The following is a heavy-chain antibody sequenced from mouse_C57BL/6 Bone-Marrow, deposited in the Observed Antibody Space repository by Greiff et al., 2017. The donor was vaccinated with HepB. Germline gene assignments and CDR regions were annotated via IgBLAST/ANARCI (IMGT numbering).Heavy chain of an antibody. Sequence: EVMLVESGEGLVKPGGSLKLSCAASGFTFSSYAMSWVRQTPEKRLEWVAYISSGGDYIYYADTVKGRFTISRDNARNTLYLQMSSLKSEDTAMYYCTRDLTGYWYFDVWGTGTTVTVSS. CDR3: TRDLTGYWYFDV. CDR2: ISSGGDYI. D-gene: IGHD4-1*01. V-gene: IGHV5-9-1*02. J-gene: IGHJ1*03. CDR1: GFTFSSYA.